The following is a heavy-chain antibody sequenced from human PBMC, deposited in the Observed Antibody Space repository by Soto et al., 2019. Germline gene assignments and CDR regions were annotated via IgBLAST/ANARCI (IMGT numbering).Heavy chain of an antibody. V-gene: IGHV1-69*13. Sequence: SVKVSCKASGGTFSSYAISWVRQAPGQGLEWMGGIIPIFGTANYAQKFQGRVTITADESTSTAYMELSSLRSEDTAVYYCARGAGYGSGSYTIYYYYGMDVWGQGTTVTVSS. CDR1: GGTFSSYA. CDR2: IIPIFGTA. D-gene: IGHD3-10*01. J-gene: IGHJ6*02. CDR3: ARGAGYGSGSYTIYYYYGMDV.